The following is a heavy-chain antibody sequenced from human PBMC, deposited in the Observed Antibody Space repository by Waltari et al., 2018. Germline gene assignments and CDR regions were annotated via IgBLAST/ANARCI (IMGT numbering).Heavy chain of an antibody. J-gene: IGHJ3*02. V-gene: IGHV4-39*07. CDR3: ARDGSRQNDAFDI. D-gene: IGHD3-10*01. Sequence: QLQLQESGLGLVKPSETLSLTCTVSGGSISSSSYYWGWIRQPPGKGLEWIGSIYYSGSTYYNPSLKSRVTISVDTSKNQFSLKLSSVTAADTAVYYCARDGSRQNDAFDIWGQGTMVTVSS. CDR2: IYYSGST. CDR1: GGSISSSSYY.